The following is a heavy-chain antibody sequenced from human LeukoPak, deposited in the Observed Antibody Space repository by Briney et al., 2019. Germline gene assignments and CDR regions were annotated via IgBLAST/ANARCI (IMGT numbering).Heavy chain of an antibody. Sequence: SETLSLTCTVSGGSISNYFWTWIRQSPGKGLEWIGYIYSSGGTHYNPSLKSRVTISADTSKNQLSLRLTSVTAADTSIYYCARSGGVWYFDHWGQGALVTVSS. CDR1: GGSISNYF. J-gene: IGHJ4*02. V-gene: IGHV4-59*01. CDR3: ARSGGVWYFDH. D-gene: IGHD3-16*01. CDR2: IYSSGGT.